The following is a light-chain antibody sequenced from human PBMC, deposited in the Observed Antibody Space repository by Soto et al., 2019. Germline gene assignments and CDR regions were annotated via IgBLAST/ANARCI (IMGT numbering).Light chain of an antibody. CDR2: DAS. CDR3: LQRSGWPWT. V-gene: IGKV3-11*01. J-gene: IGKJ1*01. CDR1: QSVSSY. Sequence: DIVLTQSPATLSLSPGERATLSCRASQSVSSYLAWYQQKPGQAPRLLIYDASNRATDIPARFSGSGSGTDFTLTISSLEPEDFAVYYCLQRSGWPWTFGQGNKVAIK.